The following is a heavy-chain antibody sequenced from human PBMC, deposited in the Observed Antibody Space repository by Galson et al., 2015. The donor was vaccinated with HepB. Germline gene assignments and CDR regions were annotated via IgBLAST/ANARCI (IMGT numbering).Heavy chain of an antibody. D-gene: IGHD3-22*01. CDR1: GYTFTGYY. J-gene: IGHJ2*01. CDR3: ARDRIRSAYDSGGYFERCFDL. Sequence: SVKVSCKASGYTFTGYYMHWVRQAPGQGLEWMGWISAYNGNTNYAQKLQGRVTMTTDTSTSTAYMELRSLRSDDTAVYYCARDRIRSAYDSGGYFERCFDLWGRGTLVTVSS. CDR2: ISAYNGNT. V-gene: IGHV1-18*04.